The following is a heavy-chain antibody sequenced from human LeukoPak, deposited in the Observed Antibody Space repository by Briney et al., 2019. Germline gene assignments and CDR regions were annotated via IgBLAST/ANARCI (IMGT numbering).Heavy chain of an antibody. CDR3: SDLASP. D-gene: IGHD3-3*02. V-gene: IGHV3-73*01. Sequence: GGSLRLSCAASGFTFSDSTMPWVRQAPVKGLDWVGRIRSKAHSYATVYAASVEGRFSISRDDSKNTAYLQMNSLKTEDTAIYYCSDLASPGGQGTLVTVSS. CDR1: GFTFSDST. J-gene: IGHJ4*02. CDR2: IRSKAHSYAT.